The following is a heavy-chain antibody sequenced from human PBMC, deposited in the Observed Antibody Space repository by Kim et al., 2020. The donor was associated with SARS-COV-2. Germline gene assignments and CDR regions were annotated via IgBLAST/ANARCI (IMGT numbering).Heavy chain of an antibody. V-gene: IGHV4-30-4*01. D-gene: IGHD6-19*01. Sequence: SETLSLTCTVSGGSISSGDQLWSWIRQPPGKALEWMGYIYHNGYSYSSPSVKSRLTLSVDTSRNQLSLNLSSVTAADTAVYYCARSVPNALLYSSGYY. J-gene: IGHJ6*03. CDR3: ARSVPNALLYSSGYY. CDR1: GGSISSGDQL. CDR2: IYHNGYS.